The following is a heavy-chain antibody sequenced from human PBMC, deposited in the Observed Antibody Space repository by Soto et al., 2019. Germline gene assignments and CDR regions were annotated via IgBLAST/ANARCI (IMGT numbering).Heavy chain of an antibody. D-gene: IGHD3-22*01. CDR1: GYTFTGYY. Sequence: ASVKVSCKASGYTFTGYYMHWVRQAPGQGPEWMGWINPNSGGTNYAQKFQGRVTMTRDTSISTAYMELSRLRSDDTAVYYCARDRYYYDSSGYYVVSVYGMDVWRQGTTVTVSS. CDR2: INPNSGGT. CDR3: ARDRYYYDSSGYYVVSVYGMDV. J-gene: IGHJ6*02. V-gene: IGHV1-2*02.